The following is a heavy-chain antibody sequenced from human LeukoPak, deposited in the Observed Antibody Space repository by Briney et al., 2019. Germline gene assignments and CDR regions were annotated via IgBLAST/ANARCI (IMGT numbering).Heavy chain of an antibody. CDR1: GYTFTSYG. Sequence: ASVKVSCKVSGYTFTSYGISWVRQAPGQGLEWMGWISAYNGNTNYAQKPQGRVTMTTDTSTSTAYMELRSLRSDDTAVYYCARHITMVRSFDYWGQGTLVTVSS. CDR3: ARHITMVRSFDY. CDR2: ISAYNGNT. D-gene: IGHD3-10*01. J-gene: IGHJ4*02. V-gene: IGHV1-18*01.